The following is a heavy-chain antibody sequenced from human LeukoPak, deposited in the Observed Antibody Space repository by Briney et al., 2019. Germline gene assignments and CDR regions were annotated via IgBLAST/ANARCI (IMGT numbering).Heavy chain of an antibody. Sequence: GGSLRLSCAVSGLTFNNYAMSWVRQAPGKGLEWVSGISGRGASKYYADSVKGRFTISRDNSKNTLYLQMNSLRAEDTAVYYCAKDSVRGVIMMDVWGKGTTVTISS. CDR1: GLTFNNYA. CDR2: ISGRGASK. CDR3: AKDSVRGVIMMDV. D-gene: IGHD3-10*01. V-gene: IGHV3-23*01. J-gene: IGHJ6*04.